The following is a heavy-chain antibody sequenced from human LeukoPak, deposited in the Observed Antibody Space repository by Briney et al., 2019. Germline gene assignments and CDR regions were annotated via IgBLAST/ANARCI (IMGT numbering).Heavy chain of an antibody. J-gene: IGHJ3*02. CDR1: GFTFSSYA. D-gene: IGHD3-3*01. CDR3: AKASDYDFWSGDAFDI. V-gene: IGHV3-23*01. Sequence: GGSPRLSCAASGFTFSSYAMSWVRQAPGKGLEWVSAISGSGGSTYYADSVKGRFTISRDNSKNTLYLQMNSLRAEDTAVYYCAKASDYDFWSGDAFDIWGQGTMVTVSS. CDR2: ISGSGGST.